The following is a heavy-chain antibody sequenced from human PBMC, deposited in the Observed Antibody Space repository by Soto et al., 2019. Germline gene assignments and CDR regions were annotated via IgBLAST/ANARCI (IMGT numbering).Heavy chain of an antibody. V-gene: IGHV1-2*02. CDR3: AREEGFRITMDRGRWFDP. D-gene: IGHD3-10*01. Sequence: IQLVQSGAEVKKPGASVKVSCRASGYTFTGYYLHWVRQAPGQGLEWMGWVNPISGDTNYAQKFQDRVIMTRDRSITTVHMELSRLRSDDTAVYYCAREEGFRITMDRGRWFDPWGQGTLVTVSS. CDR1: GYTFTGYY. CDR2: VNPISGDT. J-gene: IGHJ5*02.